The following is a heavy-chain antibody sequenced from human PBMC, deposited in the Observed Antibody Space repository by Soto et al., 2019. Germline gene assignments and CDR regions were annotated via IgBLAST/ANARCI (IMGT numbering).Heavy chain of an antibody. Sequence: XAQLVQSGXXXXXPGTSVKVSCKASGYSFTRYEVHWVRQAPGQGLEWMGIINPSGGSTTYAQKFQGRVTMTRDTSTSTVYMELSNLRSEDTAMYYCAKKGGMDVWGQGTAVTVSS. D-gene: IGHD3-16*01. V-gene: IGHV1-46*01. CDR2: INPSGGST. CDR1: GYSFTRYE. J-gene: IGHJ6*02. CDR3: AKKGGMDV.